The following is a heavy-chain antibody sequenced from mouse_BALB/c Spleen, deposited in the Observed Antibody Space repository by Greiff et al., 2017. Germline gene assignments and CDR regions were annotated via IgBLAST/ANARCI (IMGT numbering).Heavy chain of an antibody. J-gene: IGHJ2*01. D-gene: IGHD2-3*01. CDR1: GYTFTDYN. CDR2: INPNNGGT. Sequence: EVQLQQSGPELVKPGASVKIPCKASGYTFTDYNMDWVKQSHGKSLEWIGDINPNNGGTIYNQKFKGKATLTVDKSSSTAYMELRSLTSEDTAVYYCAREDGYYFYFDYWGQGTTLTVSS. CDR3: AREDGYYFYFDY. V-gene: IGHV1-18*01.